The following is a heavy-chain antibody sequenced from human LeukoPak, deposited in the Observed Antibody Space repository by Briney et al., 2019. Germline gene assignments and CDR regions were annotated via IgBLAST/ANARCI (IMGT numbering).Heavy chain of an antibody. CDR2: IYYSGST. Sequence: SETLSLTCTVSGGSISSYYWSWIRQPPGKGLEWIGYIYYSGSTNYNPSLKSRVTISVDTSKNQFPLKLSSVTAADTAVYYCARLLGSCSSTSCLNWFDPWGQGTLVTVSS. V-gene: IGHV4-59*01. CDR1: GGSISSYY. J-gene: IGHJ5*02. D-gene: IGHD2-2*01. CDR3: ARLLGSCSSTSCLNWFDP.